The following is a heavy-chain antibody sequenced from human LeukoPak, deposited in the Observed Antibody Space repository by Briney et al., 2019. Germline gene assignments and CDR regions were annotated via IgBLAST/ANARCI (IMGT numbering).Heavy chain of an antibody. Sequence: SETLSLTCAVYGGSFSGYYWSWIRQPPGKGLEWIGEINHSGSTNYNPSLKSRVTISVDTSKNQFSLKLSSVTAADTAVYYCASSRSTTDLLSVPDDYWGQGTLVTVSS. CDR3: ASSRSTTDLLSVPDDY. J-gene: IGHJ4*02. D-gene: IGHD4-11*01. CDR2: INHSGST. V-gene: IGHV4-34*01. CDR1: GGSFSGYY.